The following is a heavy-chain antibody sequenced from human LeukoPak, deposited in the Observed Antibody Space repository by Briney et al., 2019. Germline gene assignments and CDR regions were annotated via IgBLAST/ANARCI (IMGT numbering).Heavy chain of an antibody. CDR3: ARGVQGYYYYMDV. CDR2: TYYRSQWYN. J-gene: IGHJ6*03. CDR1: GDSVSSSSTA. D-gene: IGHD3-10*02. Sequence: SQTLSLTCAISGDSVSSSSTAWNWIRQSPSRGLEWLGRTYYRSQWYNDYAVSVKSRMTINPDTSKNQFSLQLISVTPEDTAVYYCARGVQGYYYYMDVWGKGTTVTVSS. V-gene: IGHV6-1*01.